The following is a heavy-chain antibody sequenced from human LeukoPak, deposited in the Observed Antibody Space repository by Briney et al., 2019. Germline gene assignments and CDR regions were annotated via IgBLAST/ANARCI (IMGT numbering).Heavy chain of an antibody. CDR1: GYTLSIYG. D-gene: IGHD2-2*01. J-gene: IGHJ4*02. Sequence: ASVKVSCKASGYTLSIYGISWVRQTPGQGLEWMGWISTDNGDTKYAQKFQDRVTLTTDTSTSTVYMELRSLRSDDTAVYYCGREFCDITRRFLIHYWGQGTLVTVSS. CDR2: ISTDNGDT. CDR3: GREFCDITRRFLIHY. V-gene: IGHV1-18*01.